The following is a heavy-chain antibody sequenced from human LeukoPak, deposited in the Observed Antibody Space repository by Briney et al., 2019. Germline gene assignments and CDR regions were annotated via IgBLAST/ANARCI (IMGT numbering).Heavy chain of an antibody. CDR2: INIDGRST. CDR1: VFSFSRYW. V-gene: IGHV3-74*03. D-gene: IGHD3-22*01. CDR3: ARGAYYYDSGGYYHHDAFDI. J-gene: IGHJ3*02. Sequence: GGALRLSCAASVFSFSRYWLHWVRRAPGKGLVWVSRINIDGRSTMNADSVKGTFTISRDNAKNTLYVQMNSLRAEDTAVYYCARGAYYYDSGGYYHHDAFDIWGQGTMVTVSS.